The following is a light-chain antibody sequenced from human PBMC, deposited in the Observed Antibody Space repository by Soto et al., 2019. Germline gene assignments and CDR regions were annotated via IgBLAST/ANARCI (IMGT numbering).Light chain of an antibody. CDR3: QQYHTDWT. Sequence: IQVTQSPSSLSASVGDTVTINCRASESIDNWLAWYQQRPGKAPKLLIFAASTLVRGVPSRFSGRGSGTEFTLTISSLQADDYATFYCQQYHTDWTFGQGTKVDIK. CDR1: ESIDNW. J-gene: IGKJ1*01. CDR2: AAS. V-gene: IGKV1-5*01.